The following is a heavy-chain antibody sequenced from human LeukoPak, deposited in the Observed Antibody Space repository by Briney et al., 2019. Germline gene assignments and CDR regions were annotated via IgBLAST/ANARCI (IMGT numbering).Heavy chain of an antibody. V-gene: IGHV3-7*03. D-gene: IGHD6-19*01. CDR2: IKQDETEK. CDR1: GFTFSNFW. J-gene: IGHJ4*02. CDR3: AKDNRRHYTSGPNPDSLH. Sequence: PGGSLRLSCTASGFTFSNFWMGWVRQAPGKGLEWVANIKQDETEKFYLGSVKGRFTISRDNAKNSLYLQMNSLRVEDTAFYYCAKDNRRHYTSGPNPDSLHWGQGAQVTVSS.